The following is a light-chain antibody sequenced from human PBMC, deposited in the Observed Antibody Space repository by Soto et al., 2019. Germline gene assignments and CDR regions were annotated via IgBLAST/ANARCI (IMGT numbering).Light chain of an antibody. CDR1: QGIKNW. V-gene: IGKV1D-12*01. CDR2: ATS. Sequence: DIQMTQSPSSVSASVGDRVTITCRASQGIKNWLAWYQQKAGKAPKLLIYATSSLQGEVPSRFSGRGSGTDFTLTISSLQPEDFATYYCQQTDSFPYTFGQGTKLEIK. J-gene: IGKJ2*01. CDR3: QQTDSFPYT.